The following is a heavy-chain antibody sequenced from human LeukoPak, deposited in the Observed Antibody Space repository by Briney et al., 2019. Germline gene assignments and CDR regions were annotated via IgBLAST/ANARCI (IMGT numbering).Heavy chain of an antibody. CDR1: GGSFSGYY. Sequence: SETLSLTCAVYGGSFSGYYWSWIRQPPGKGLEWIGEINHSGSTNYNPSLKSRVTISVDTSKNQFSLKLSSVTAADTAVYYCARQYQLLFGVYYYYYMDVWGRGTTVSVS. V-gene: IGHV4-34*01. CDR3: ARQYQLLFGVYYYYYMDV. D-gene: IGHD2-2*01. J-gene: IGHJ6*03. CDR2: INHSGST.